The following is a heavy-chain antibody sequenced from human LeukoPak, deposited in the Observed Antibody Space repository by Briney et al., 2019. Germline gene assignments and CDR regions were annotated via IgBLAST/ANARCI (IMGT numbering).Heavy chain of an antibody. V-gene: IGHV3-48*01. CDR3: ARATYYDNTLNWFDP. CDR2: ISSSSTII. D-gene: IGHD3-22*01. Sequence: GGSLRLSCAAFGFTFSTYSMNWVRQAPGKGLEWVSYISSSSTIIYYADSVKGRFTISRDNAKNSMYLQMNSLRGEDTAVYYCARATYYDNTLNWFDPWGQGTLVTVSS. J-gene: IGHJ5*02. CDR1: GFTFSTYS.